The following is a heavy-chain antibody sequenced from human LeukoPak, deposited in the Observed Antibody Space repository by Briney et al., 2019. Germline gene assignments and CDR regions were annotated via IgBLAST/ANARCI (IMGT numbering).Heavy chain of an antibody. CDR1: GFTFSSYA. V-gene: IGHV3-23*01. J-gene: IGHJ4*02. CDR3: AKDKWNDVTYFDY. CDR2: ISVIGGKT. D-gene: IGHD1-20*01. Sequence: GGSLRLSCAASGFTFSSYAMSWVRRAPGKGLEWVSGISVIGGKTYYADSVKGRFTISRDNSKNTLYLQMNSLRAEDTAVNYCAKDKWNDVTYFDYWGQGTLVTVSS.